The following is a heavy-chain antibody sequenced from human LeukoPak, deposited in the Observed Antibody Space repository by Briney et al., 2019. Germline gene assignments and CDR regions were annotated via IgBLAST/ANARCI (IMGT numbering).Heavy chain of an antibody. J-gene: IGHJ4*02. D-gene: IGHD6-13*01. CDR2: FDPEDGET. V-gene: IGHV1-24*01. CDR1: GYTLTELS. CDR3: ATAAAAAGREIFDY. Sequence: ASVKVSCKVSGYTLTELSMHWVRQALGKGLEWMGGFDPEDGETIYAQKFQGRVTMTEDTSTDTAYMELSSLRSEDTAVYYCATAAAAAGREIFDYWGQGTLVTVSS.